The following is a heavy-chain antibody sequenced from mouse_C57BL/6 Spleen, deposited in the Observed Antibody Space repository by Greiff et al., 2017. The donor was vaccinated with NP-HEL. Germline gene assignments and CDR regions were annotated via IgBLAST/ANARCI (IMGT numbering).Heavy chain of an antibody. V-gene: IGHV1-80*01. CDR3: ARGYYDYYYFDY. D-gene: IGHD2-4*01. CDR1: GYAFSSYW. Sequence: QVQLKQSGAELVKPGASVKISCKASGYAFSSYWMNWVKQRPGKGLEWIGQIYPGDGDTNYNGKFKGKATLTADKSSSTAYMQLSSLTSEDSAVYFCARGYYDYYYFDYWGQGTTLTVSS. CDR2: IYPGDGDT. J-gene: IGHJ2*01.